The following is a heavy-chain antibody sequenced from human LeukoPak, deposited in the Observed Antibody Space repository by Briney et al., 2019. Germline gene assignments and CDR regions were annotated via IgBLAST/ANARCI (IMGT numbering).Heavy chain of an antibody. D-gene: IGHD2-21*02. V-gene: IGHV3-7*03. CDR2: IDRHGSEE. J-gene: IGHJ6*03. CDR3: IILTLVTAPRHYMDV. Sequence: PGGSLRLSCAASGFTFSRFWMTWVRQAPGKGLEWVANIDRHGSEEYYVDSVKGRFTTFRDNAKNSLYLQMNSLRAEDTAVYYCIILTLVTAPRHYMDVWGKGTTVTVSS. CDR1: GFTFSRFW.